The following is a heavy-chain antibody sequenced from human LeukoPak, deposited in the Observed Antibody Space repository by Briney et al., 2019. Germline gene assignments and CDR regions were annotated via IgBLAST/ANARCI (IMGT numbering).Heavy chain of an antibody. J-gene: IGHJ5*02. D-gene: IGHD3-9*01. CDR2: IYYSGST. V-gene: IGHV4-59*08. Sequence: SETLSLTCTVSGGSISNYYWSWIRQPPGKGLEWIGYIYYSGSTNYNLSLKSRVTISVDTSKNQFSLKLSSVTAADTAVYYCARGDMNWFDPWGQGTLVTVSS. CDR3: ARGDMNWFDP. CDR1: GGSISNYY.